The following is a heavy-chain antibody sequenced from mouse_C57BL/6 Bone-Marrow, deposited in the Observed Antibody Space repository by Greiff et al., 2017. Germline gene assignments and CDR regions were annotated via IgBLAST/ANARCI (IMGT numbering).Heavy chain of an antibody. CDR3: ARINFPYVVANYYAMDY. CDR2: ISDGGSYT. D-gene: IGHD1-1*01. V-gene: IGHV5-4*03. J-gene: IGHJ4*01. Sequence: EVKLMESGGGLVKPGGSLKLSCAASGFTFSSYAMSWVRQTPEKRLEWVATISDGGSYTYYPDNVKGRFTIARDNAKNNLYLQMSHLKSEDTAMYYCARINFPYVVANYYAMDYWGQGTSVTVSS. CDR1: GFTFSSYA.